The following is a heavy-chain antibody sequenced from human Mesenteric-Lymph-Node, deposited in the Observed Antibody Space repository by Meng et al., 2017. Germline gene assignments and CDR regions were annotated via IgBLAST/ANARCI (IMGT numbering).Heavy chain of an antibody. V-gene: IGHV1-69*05. CDR3: ARDGYYDSSGYYYPDRNQYFQH. Sequence: SVKVSCKASGGTFSSYAISWVRQAPGQGLEWMGGIIPIFGTANYAQKFQGRVTITTDESTSTAYMELSSLRSEDTAVYYCARDGYYDSSGYYYPDRNQYFQHWGQGTLVTVS. J-gene: IGHJ1*01. CDR2: IIPIFGTA. CDR1: GGTFSSYA. D-gene: IGHD3-22*01.